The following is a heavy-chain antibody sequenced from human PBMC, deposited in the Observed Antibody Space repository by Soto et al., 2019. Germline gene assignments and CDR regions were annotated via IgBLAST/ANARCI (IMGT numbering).Heavy chain of an antibody. CDR3: ARGSSSWYSDYDYGLNV. CDR2: ITAYNGNA. CDR1: GYIFTIYH. V-gene: IGHV1-18*01. Sequence: ASVKVSCKTSGYIFTIYHINWVLQSPVQWLGWMGWITAYNGNANYAQKFQGRVTMATDTSTSTAYMEVRTLRSDDTAVYYCARGSSSWYSDYDYGLNVWGQGTTVTVSS. J-gene: IGHJ6*02. D-gene: IGHD6-13*01.